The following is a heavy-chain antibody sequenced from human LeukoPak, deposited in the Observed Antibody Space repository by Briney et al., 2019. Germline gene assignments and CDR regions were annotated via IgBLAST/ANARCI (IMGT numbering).Heavy chain of an antibody. D-gene: IGHD1-26*01. CDR3: ARGEGPTSEFDY. V-gene: IGHV5-51*01. Sequence: GASLQISCKGSGSSFTSYWIGWVRQLPGKGLEWMGIIYPGDSDNRYSPSFQGQVTISADKSISTAYLQWSSLKASDTAMYYCARGEGPTSEFDYWGQGTLVTVSS. CDR2: IYPGDSDN. CDR1: GSSFTSYW. J-gene: IGHJ4*02.